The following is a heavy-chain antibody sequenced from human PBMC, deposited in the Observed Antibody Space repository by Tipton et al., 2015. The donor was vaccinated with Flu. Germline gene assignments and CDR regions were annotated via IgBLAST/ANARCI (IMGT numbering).Heavy chain of an antibody. CDR2: IYPSGGGT. CDR3: ARDRGSGSYTFDI. J-gene: IGHJ3*02. V-gene: IGHV1-46*04. D-gene: IGHD3-10*01. Sequence: QLVQSGAEVKQPGASVKLSCKASGYTFTKHGITWVRQAPGQGLEWMGIIYPSGGGTRYAQNLQGRVTMTRDRPTSTVYMELSSLRSEDTAVYYCARDRGSGSYTFDIWGQGTMVTVSS. CDR1: GYTFTKHG.